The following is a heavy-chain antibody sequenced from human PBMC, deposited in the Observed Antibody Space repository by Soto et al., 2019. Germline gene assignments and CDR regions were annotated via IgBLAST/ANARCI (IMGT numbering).Heavy chain of an antibody. D-gene: IGHD1-1*01. V-gene: IGHV3-23*01. J-gene: IGHJ1*01. CDR1: GFTFSSYG. CDR2: FSAGDPDA. CDR3: EKDSEREYFQH. Sequence: GSLKLSCAASGFTFSSYGMSWVRQAPGKGLEWVSGFSAGDPDAYYADSVKGRFTISRDNSENTLYLQMNSLRVEDTAVYYCEKDSEREYFQHWGQGNLVTVSS.